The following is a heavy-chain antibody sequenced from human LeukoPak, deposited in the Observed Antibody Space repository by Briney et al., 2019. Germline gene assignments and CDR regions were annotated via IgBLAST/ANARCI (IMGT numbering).Heavy chain of an antibody. V-gene: IGHV3-7*01. Sequence: GGSLRLSCAGSGFTFSNSWMGWVRQAPGKGLEWVANVQHIGGETYYVDSVKGRFTISRDNAKNSVYLQMNSLGADDTAVYYCARKMDSSGYYYSEGAFDIWGQGTMVTVSS. D-gene: IGHD3-22*01. CDR1: GFTFSNSW. CDR2: VQHIGGET. CDR3: ARKMDSSGYYYSEGAFDI. J-gene: IGHJ3*02.